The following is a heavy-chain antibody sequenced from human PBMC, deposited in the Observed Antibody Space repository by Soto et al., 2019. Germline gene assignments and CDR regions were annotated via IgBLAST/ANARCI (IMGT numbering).Heavy chain of an antibody. V-gene: IGHV5-51*01. CDR2: IHPSGSET. Sequence: GESLKISCKTSEYIFTNFWIGWVRQMPGKGLEWMGSIHPSGSETRYSPSFQGQVTISGDKSIFTAYLQWSSLKASDTAIYYCARRVETTSMWAYDIWGQGTMVTVSS. J-gene: IGHJ3*02. CDR1: EYIFTNFW. CDR3: ARRVETTSMWAYDI. D-gene: IGHD1-1*01.